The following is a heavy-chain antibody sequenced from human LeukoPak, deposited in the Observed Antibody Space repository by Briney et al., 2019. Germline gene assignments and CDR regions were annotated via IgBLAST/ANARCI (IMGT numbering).Heavy chain of an antibody. Sequence: GGSLRLSCAASGFTVSSNCMSWVRQAPGKGLEWVSVIYSGGSTYYADSVKGRFTISRDNSKNTLYLQMNSLRAEDTAVYYCASLFQGFIVVVTAMDYWGQGTLVTVSS. V-gene: IGHV3-53*01. J-gene: IGHJ4*02. CDR1: GFTVSSNC. CDR3: ASLFQGFIVVVTAMDY. D-gene: IGHD2-21*02. CDR2: IYSGGST.